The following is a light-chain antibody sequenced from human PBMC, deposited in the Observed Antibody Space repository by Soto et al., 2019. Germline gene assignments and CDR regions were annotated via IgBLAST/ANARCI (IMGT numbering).Light chain of an antibody. CDR2: EVN. Sequence: SVLPQPASVSGSPGQSITIPVTGTSSNVGSYKLVSWYQQHPGKAPKLMIFEVNKRPSGVSNRFSGSKSGNTASLTISGLKVEDEADYYCCSSGGSPTYVFGTGTKVTVL. CDR1: SSNVGSYKL. CDR3: CSSGGSPTYV. J-gene: IGLJ1*01. V-gene: IGLV2-23*02.